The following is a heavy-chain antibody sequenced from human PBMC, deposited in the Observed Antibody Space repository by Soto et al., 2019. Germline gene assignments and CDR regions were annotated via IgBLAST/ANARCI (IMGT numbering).Heavy chain of an antibody. V-gene: IGHV1-3*01. CDR2: INAGNGNT. CDR3: TRDVGFALCDY. D-gene: IGHD3-10*01. J-gene: IGHJ4*02. CDR1: GYTFTSYA. Sequence: QVQLVQSGAEVKKPGASVKVSCKASGYTFTSYAMLWVRQAPGQRLEWMGWINAGNGNTKYSQKFQGRVTITRDTSASTAYMDLSSLRSEETAVYYFTRDVGFALCDYWGQGALVTSSS.